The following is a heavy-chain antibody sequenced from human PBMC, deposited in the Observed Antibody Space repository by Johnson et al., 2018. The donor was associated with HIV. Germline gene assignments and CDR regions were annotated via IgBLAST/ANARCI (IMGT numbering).Heavy chain of an antibody. V-gene: IGHV3-30*02. J-gene: IGHJ3*01. CDR2: IRHDGSEK. CDR1: GFTFSSYG. D-gene: IGHD3-16*01. Sequence: VQLVESGGGVVQPGGSLRLSCAASGFTFSSYGMSWVRQAPGKGLEWVAIIRHDGSEKYYADSVKGRFTISRDNSKNTLYLQMNSLRADDTAVYYCAKQKAVENWGNAFDVWGQGTMVTVSS. CDR3: AKQKAVENWGNAFDV.